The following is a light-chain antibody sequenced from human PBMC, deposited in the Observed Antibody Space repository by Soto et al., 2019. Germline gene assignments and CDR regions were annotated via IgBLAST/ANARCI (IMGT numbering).Light chain of an antibody. CDR3: MQALQTPRT. V-gene: IGKV2-28*01. Sequence: DIVMTQSPLSLPVTPGEPASISCRSSQSRLHSNGYNYLDWYLQKPGQSPQLLIYLGSNRASGVPDRLSGSGSGTDFTLKLSSLAADHVGVYYCMQALQTPRTFGQGTQVDIK. CDR1: QSRLHSNGYNY. CDR2: LGS. J-gene: IGKJ1*01.